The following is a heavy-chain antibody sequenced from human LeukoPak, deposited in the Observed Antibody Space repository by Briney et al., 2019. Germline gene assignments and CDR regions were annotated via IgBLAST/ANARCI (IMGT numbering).Heavy chain of an antibody. J-gene: IGHJ6*02. CDR2: MNPNSGNT. V-gene: IGHV1-8*01. CDR3: AKRMSRGKAAGTSMDV. CDR1: GYTFTSYD. Sequence: VASVKVSCKASGYTFTSYDINWVRQATGQGLEWMGWMNPNSGNTGYAQKFQGRVTMTRNTSISTAYMELSSLRSDDTAVYYCAKRMSRGKAAGTSMDVWGQGTTVTVSS. D-gene: IGHD6-13*01.